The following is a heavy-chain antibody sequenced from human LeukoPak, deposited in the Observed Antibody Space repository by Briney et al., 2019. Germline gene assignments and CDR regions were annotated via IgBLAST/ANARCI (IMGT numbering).Heavy chain of an antibody. CDR1: GFTFSSQN. CDR2: ISTSGDST. J-gene: IGHJ4*02. Sequence: GGSLRLSCAASGFTFSSQNMNWARQAPGKGLERVAYISTSGDSTKYADSVEGRFTISKDNAENSLYLLMNSLRVEDTGVYYCVKNGWLDYWGQGILVTVSS. CDR3: VKNGWLDY. D-gene: IGHD6-19*01. V-gene: IGHV3-21*06.